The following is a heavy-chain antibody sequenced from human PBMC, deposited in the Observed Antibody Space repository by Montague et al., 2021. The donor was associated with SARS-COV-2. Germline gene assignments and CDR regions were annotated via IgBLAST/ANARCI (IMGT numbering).Heavy chain of an antibody. J-gene: IGHJ6*02. CDR2: IYYSGST. CDR1: GGSISSGGYY. Sequence: TLSLTCTVSGGSISSGGYYWSWIRQHPGKGLEWIGYIYYSGSTYYXPSLKSRVTISVDTSKNQFSLKLSSVTAADTAVYYCARVKTPRYYDILTGYSKYYGMDDWGQGTTVTVSS. V-gene: IGHV4-31*03. D-gene: IGHD3-9*01. CDR3: ARVKTPRYYDILTGYSKYYGMDD.